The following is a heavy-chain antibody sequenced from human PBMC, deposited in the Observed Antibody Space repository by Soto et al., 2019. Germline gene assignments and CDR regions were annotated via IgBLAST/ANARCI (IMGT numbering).Heavy chain of an antibody. Sequence: QTLSLTCAISGDSVSSKAAAWNWIRQSPSRGLEWLGRTYYRSKWSTDYAVSVKSRITINPDTSKNQFSLQLNSVTPEDTAVYYCTRALSGSYDSWGQGTLVTVSS. CDR1: GDSVSSKAAA. V-gene: IGHV6-1*01. CDR3: TRALSGSYDS. D-gene: IGHD1-26*01. J-gene: IGHJ5*01. CDR2: TYYRSKWST.